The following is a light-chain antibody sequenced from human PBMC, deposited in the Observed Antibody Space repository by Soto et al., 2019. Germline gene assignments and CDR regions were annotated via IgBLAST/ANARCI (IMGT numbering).Light chain of an antibody. CDR1: SSDVGGYNY. CDR2: DVS. J-gene: IGLJ2*01. CDR3: ISYTSSSTLVV. V-gene: IGLV2-14*01. Sequence: QSALTQPASVSGSPGQSITISCTGTSSDVGGYNYVSWYQQHPGKAPKLMIYDVSNRPSGVSNRFSVSKSGNTASLTISGLQAEDEADYYCISYTSSSTLVVFGGGTQLTVL.